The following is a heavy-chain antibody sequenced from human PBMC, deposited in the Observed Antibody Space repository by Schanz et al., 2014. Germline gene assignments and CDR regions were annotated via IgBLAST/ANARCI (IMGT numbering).Heavy chain of an antibody. CDR1: GFTFSNYG. D-gene: IGHD6-13*01. Sequence: VQLVESGGGLVQPGGSLRLSCEASGFTFSNYGMNWVRQAPEKGLEWVGVISSDGNQQYYVDSVRGRFTMSRDNSKNTVYLQMNSLRAEDTALYYCARDSGSSSWYPSDYWGQGTLVTVSS. V-gene: IGHV3-30*03. CDR2: ISSDGNQQ. J-gene: IGHJ4*02. CDR3: ARDSGSSSWYPSDY.